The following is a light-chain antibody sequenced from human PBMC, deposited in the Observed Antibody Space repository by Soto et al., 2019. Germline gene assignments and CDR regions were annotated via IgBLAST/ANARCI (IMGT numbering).Light chain of an antibody. CDR1: QSVSSY. CDR3: QQRSNWLT. J-gene: IGKJ4*01. V-gene: IGKV3-11*01. Sequence: EIVLTQSAATLSLSPGERATLSCRASQSVSSYLAWYQQKPGQAPRLLIYDASNRATGIPARFSGSGSGTDFTLTTSSLEPEDFAVDYCQQRSNWLTFGGGTKVEIK. CDR2: DAS.